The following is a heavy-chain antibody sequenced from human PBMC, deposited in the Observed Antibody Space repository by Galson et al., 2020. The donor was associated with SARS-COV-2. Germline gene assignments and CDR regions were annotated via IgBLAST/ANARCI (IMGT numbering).Heavy chain of an antibody. D-gene: IGHD2-15*01. CDR2: ISGSGEST. V-gene: IGHV3-23*01. CDR3: VKAGLRRYIVVVGDIEGDY. CDR1: GFTFSNYA. Sequence: GESLKISCAASGFTFSNYAMNWVRQTPGKGLEWLSSISGSGESTWYADSVKGRFTVSRDNSKNALYLQMNSLRAEDTAVYYCVKAGLRRYIVVVGDIEGDYWGQGTLVTVSS. J-gene: IGHJ4*02.